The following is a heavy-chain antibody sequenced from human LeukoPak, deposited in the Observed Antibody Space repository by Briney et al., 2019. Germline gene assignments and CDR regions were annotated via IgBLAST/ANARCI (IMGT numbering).Heavy chain of an antibody. Sequence: GASVKVSCKASGGTFSSYAISWVRQAPGQGLEWMGRIIPILGIANYAQKFQGRVTITADKSTSTAYMELSSLRSEDTAVYYCASGRDTLDAFDIWGQGTMVTVSS. CDR1: GGTFSSYA. D-gene: IGHD2-15*01. CDR2: IIPILGIA. CDR3: ASGRDTLDAFDI. V-gene: IGHV1-69*04. J-gene: IGHJ3*02.